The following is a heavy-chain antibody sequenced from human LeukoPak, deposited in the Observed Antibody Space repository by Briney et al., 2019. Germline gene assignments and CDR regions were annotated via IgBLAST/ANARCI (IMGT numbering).Heavy chain of an antibody. CDR2: TSSAGTNN. D-gene: IGHD2-21*02. J-gene: IGHJ4*02. CDR3: ARDLRVTPL. CDR1: GFTFNTYA. Sequence: PGRSLRLSCAASGFTFNTYAMHWIRQAPGKGLEWVTVTSSAGTNNYYADSVKGRFTISRDNSKNTLYLQMNSLRAEDTAVYYCARDLRVTPLWGQGTLVTVSS. V-gene: IGHV3-30-3*01.